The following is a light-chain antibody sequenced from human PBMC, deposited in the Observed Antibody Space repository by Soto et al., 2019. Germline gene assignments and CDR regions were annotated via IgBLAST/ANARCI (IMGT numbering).Light chain of an antibody. J-gene: IGLJ1*01. CDR2: DVS. Sequence: QPASVSGSPGQSITISCTGTSSDVGGSNYVSWYQQLPGKAPKLMIYDVSDRPSGVSNRFSGSKSGNTASLTISGLQAEDEADYYCSSYTSSSLYVFGTGTKVTVL. V-gene: IGLV2-14*01. CDR3: SSYTSSSLYV. CDR1: SSDVGGSNY.